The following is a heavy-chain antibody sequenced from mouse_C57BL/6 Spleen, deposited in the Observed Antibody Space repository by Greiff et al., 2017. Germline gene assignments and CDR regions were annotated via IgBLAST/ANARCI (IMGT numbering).Heavy chain of an antibody. J-gene: IGHJ2*01. V-gene: IGHV1-22*01. CDR1: GYTFTDYN. CDR3: ARGGIGDFDY. Sequence: EVQLQQSGPELVKPGASVKMSCKASGYTFTDYNMHWVKQSHGKSLEWIGNINPNNGGTSYNQKFKGKATLTVNKSSSTAYMELRSLTSEDSAVYYCARGGIGDFDYWGQGTTLTVSS. CDR2: INPNNGGT.